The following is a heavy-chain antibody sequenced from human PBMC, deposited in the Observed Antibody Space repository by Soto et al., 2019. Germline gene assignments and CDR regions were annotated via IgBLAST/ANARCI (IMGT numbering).Heavy chain of an antibody. J-gene: IGHJ5*02. D-gene: IGHD2-2*01. CDR2: IHYSRGT. Sequence: QLQLQESGPGLAKPSETLSLTCTVSGGSVSSTTYYWAWIRQPPGRGLEWIGSIHYSRGTYYNPSLKIPVARSVDTSKNHFSLNLSSVTAADTAVYYGAGCEMDLPSTSCYLASWGQGTLVTVSS. CDR1: GGSVSSTTYY. CDR3: AGCEMDLPSTSCYLAS. V-gene: IGHV4-39*01.